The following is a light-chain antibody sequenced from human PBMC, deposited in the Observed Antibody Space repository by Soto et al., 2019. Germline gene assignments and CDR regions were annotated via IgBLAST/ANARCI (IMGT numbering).Light chain of an antibody. V-gene: IGKV1-39*01. CDR2: AAS. CDR1: HVISNY. J-gene: IGKJ5*01. CDR3: QQSFSTPIT. Sequence: DIQMTQSPSSLSASVGDRVTITCRTSHVISNYLNWYHQKPGKAPKLLISAASTLQSGVPSRFSGSGSGTDFTLTISSLQPEDFATYYCQQSFSTPITLGQRTRLEIK.